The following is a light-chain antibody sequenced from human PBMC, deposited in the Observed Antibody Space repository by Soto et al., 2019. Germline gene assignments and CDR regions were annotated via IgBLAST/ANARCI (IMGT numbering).Light chain of an antibody. CDR3: QSYDSSLTGVL. V-gene: IGLV1-40*01. CDR1: NSNIGAGYD. J-gene: IGLJ2*01. Sequence: QSVLTQPPSVSGAPGQRITISCTGSNSNIGAGYDVHWYQQQVPGTAPKLLIYGDNNRPSWVPDRFSDSKAGTSASLASTGLQADDEADNYCQSYDSSLTGVLFGGATKLTVL. CDR2: GDN.